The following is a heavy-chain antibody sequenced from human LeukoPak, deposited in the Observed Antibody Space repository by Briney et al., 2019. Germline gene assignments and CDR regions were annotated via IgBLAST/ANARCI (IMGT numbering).Heavy chain of an antibody. CDR2: IKQDGSQK. Sequence: PGGSLILSCAASGFTFSTYWMTWVRPAPGKGLEWVANIKQDGSQKYYGDSVKGRFTISRDNAKNSLYLQMNSLRGEDTAVYYCTRDDSQYSSGWFGAFDLWGQGTMVTVSS. D-gene: IGHD6-19*01. CDR1: GFTFSTYW. J-gene: IGHJ3*01. CDR3: TRDDSQYSSGWFGAFDL. V-gene: IGHV3-7*01.